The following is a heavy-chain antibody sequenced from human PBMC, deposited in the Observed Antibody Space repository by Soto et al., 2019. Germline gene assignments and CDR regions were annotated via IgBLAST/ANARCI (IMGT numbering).Heavy chain of an antibody. CDR2: IYFTGST. J-gene: IGHJ1*01. V-gene: IGHV4-59*12. CDR3: AREAAGLIS. CDR1: GGSISSYY. D-gene: IGHD6-25*01. Sequence: SETLSLTCTVSGGSISSYYWNWIRQPPGKGLEWIGYIYFTGSTNYNPSLKSRVTISVDTSKTQFSLGLTSVTAADTAVFYCAREAAGLISWGQGILVTVSS.